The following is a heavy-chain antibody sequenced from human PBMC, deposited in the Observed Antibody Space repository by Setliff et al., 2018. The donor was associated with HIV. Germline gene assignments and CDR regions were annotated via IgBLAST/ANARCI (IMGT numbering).Heavy chain of an antibody. D-gene: IGHD3-3*01. V-gene: IGHV4-34*01. CDR2: INHSGST. CDR3: ARGPDSRFLEWLSRPNYYYYMDV. CDR1: GGSSSAYC. Sequence: LSLTCAVYGGSSSAYCWSWIRQPPGKGLEWIGEINHSGSTNYNPSLKSRLTISVDTSKNQFSLELNSVTAADTAVYYCARGPDSRFLEWLSRPNYYYYMDVWGKGTTVTVSS. J-gene: IGHJ6*03.